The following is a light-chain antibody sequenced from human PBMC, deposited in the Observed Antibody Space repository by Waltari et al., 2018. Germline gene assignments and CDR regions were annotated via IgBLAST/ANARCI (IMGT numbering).Light chain of an antibody. CDR2: AAS. Sequence: DIQMTQSPSSLSASVGDRVTITCRASQSIRSYVNWYQHKPGKAPKVLIYAASTLESGVPSRFSGSGSGTEFTLTISSLQPEDFATYYCQQSYSSPQITFGQGTRLEIK. V-gene: IGKV1-39*01. J-gene: IGKJ5*01. CDR1: QSIRSY. CDR3: QQSYSSPQIT.